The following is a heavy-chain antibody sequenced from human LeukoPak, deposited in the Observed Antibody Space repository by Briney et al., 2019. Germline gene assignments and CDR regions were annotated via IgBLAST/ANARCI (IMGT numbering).Heavy chain of an antibody. CDR3: ARFGVGFLEWSN. J-gene: IGHJ4*02. V-gene: IGHV1-69*05. CDR2: IIPVFGTA. CDR1: GGTFSSYA. D-gene: IGHD3-3*02. Sequence: SVKVSCKASGGTFSSYAISWVRQAPGQGLEWMGGIIPVFGTANYAQKFQGRVTITTDESTSTAYMELSSLRSEDTAVYYCARFGVGFLEWSNWGQGTLVTVSS.